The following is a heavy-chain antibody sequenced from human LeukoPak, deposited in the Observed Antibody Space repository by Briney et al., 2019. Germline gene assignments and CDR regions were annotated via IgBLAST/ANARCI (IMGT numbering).Heavy chain of an antibody. CDR3: AKGNVVVVAATAFDI. V-gene: IGHV3-9*01. Sequence: GRSLRLSCAASGFTFDDYAMHWVRQAPGKGLXXXXXISWNSGSIGYADSVKGRFTISRDNAKNSLYLQMNSLRAEDTALYYCAKGNVVVVAATAFDIWGQGTMVTVSS. J-gene: IGHJ3*02. CDR1: GFTFDDYA. D-gene: IGHD2-15*01. CDR2: ISWNSGSI.